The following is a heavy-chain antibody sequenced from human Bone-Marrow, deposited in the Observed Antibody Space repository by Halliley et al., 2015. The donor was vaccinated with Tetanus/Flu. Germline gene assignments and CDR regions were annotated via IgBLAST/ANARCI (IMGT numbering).Heavy chain of an antibody. J-gene: IGHJ4*02. CDR2: ISYDGNSK. Sequence: QLVQSGGGVVQPGRSLRLSCAASGFIFSDYGMHWVRQAPGKGLEWVAVISYDGNSKHYGDSVKGRFTISRDNSKNRLYLQMSSLRAEDTAVYYCAKGFDDSSGDYYDVPYYWGQGTLVTVSS. CDR3: AKGFDDSSGDYYDVPYY. V-gene: IGHV3-30*18. CDR1: GFIFSDYG. D-gene: IGHD3-22*01.